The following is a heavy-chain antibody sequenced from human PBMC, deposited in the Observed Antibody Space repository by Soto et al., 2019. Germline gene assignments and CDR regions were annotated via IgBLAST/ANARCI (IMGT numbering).Heavy chain of an antibody. Sequence: EVQLVESGGGLIQPGGSLRLSCVVSGFTVSSANYMSWVRQAPGKGLEWVSVIYSAGTTYYADSVKGRFTISRDNSKNTLYLQMNSLRAADTAVYYCHDYGYWGQATLVTVSS. V-gene: IGHV3-53*01. CDR3: HDYGY. J-gene: IGHJ4*02. D-gene: IGHD4-17*01. CDR2: IYSAGTT. CDR1: GFTVSSANY.